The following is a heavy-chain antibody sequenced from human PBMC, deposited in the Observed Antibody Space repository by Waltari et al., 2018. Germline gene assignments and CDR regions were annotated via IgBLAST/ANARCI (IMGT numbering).Heavy chain of an antibody. CDR2: IIPIFGTA. CDR1: GGTFSSYA. Sequence: QVQLVQSGAEVKKPGSSVKVSCKASGGTFSSYAISWVRQAPGPGLEWMGGIIPIFGTANYAQKFQGRVTITADESTSTAYMELSSLRSEDTAVYYCARVEVQNYDFWSGYPWFDPWGQGTLVTVSS. J-gene: IGHJ5*02. V-gene: IGHV1-69*01. D-gene: IGHD3-3*01. CDR3: ARVEVQNYDFWSGYPWFDP.